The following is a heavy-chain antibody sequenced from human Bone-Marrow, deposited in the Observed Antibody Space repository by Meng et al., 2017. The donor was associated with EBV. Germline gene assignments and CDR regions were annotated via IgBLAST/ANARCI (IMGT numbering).Heavy chain of an antibody. Sequence: GQLVQSGAEVKKPGSPVKASCKASGGTFSSYAISWVRQAPGQGLEWMGGIIPIFGTANYAQKFQGRVTITADESASTAYMELSSLRSEDTAVYYCARDCSGSYNNWFDPWGQGTLVTVSS. V-gene: IGHV1-69*01. J-gene: IGHJ5*02. D-gene: IGHD1-26*01. CDR1: GGTFSSYA. CDR3: ARDCSGSYNNWFDP. CDR2: IIPIFGTA.